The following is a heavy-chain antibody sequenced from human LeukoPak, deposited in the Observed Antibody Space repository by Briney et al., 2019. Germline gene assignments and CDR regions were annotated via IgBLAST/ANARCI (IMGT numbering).Heavy chain of an antibody. J-gene: IGHJ4*02. CDR1: EFTFSTYA. CDR2: INYGGDTT. Sequence: GGSLRLSCAASEFTFSTYAMSWVRQAPGRGLEWVSSINYGGDTTYYADSVKGRFTISRDNSKNTLYLQMNSLRAEDTAVYYCARGGFWSGYYKVYFDYWGQGTLVTVSS. CDR3: ARGGFWSGYYKVYFDY. V-gene: IGHV3-23*01. D-gene: IGHD3-3*01.